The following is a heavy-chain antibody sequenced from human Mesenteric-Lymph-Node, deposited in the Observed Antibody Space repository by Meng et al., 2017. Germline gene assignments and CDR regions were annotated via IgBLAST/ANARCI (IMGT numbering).Heavy chain of an antibody. CDR2: ISGSGGST. Sequence: GGSLRLSCAASGFTFSSYAMSWVRQAPGKGLEWVSAISGSGGSTYYADSVKGRFTISRDNSKNTLYLQMNSLRAEDTAVYYCAKDRITMVRGVIIERCYFDYWGQGTLVTVSS. CDR1: GFTFSSYA. V-gene: IGHV3-23*01. D-gene: IGHD3-10*01. CDR3: AKDRITMVRGVIIERCYFDY. J-gene: IGHJ4*02.